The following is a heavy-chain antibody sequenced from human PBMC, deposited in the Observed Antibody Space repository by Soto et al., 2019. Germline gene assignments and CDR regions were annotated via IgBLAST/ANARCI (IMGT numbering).Heavy chain of an antibody. V-gene: IGHV6-1*01. Sequence: TLSLTCAISGDNVSSNSAAWNWIRQSPSRGLEWLGRTYYRSKWYNDYALSVKSRISINPDTSKNQFSLQLNSVTPEDTAVYFCARVHIPADYTWVFDYWGQGALVTVSS. D-gene: IGHD4-4*01. J-gene: IGHJ4*02. CDR2: TYYRSKWYN. CDR1: GDNVSSNSAA. CDR3: ARVHIPADYTWVFDY.